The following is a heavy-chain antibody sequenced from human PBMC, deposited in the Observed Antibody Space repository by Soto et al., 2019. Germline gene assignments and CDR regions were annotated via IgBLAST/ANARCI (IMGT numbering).Heavy chain of an antibody. CDR1: GYSFTGYS. CDR2: INPKSGGT. J-gene: IGHJ4*02. D-gene: IGHD1-20*01. Sequence: GASVKVSCKTSGYSFTGYSVHWVRQAPGHGPEWMGWINPKSGGTKYAQQFQGRVTMTRDTSISTVFMELSRVTSDDTAVYYCAREVWSRGNFITGKLFDYWGQGSLVTVSS. V-gene: IGHV1-2*02. CDR3: AREVWSRGNFITGKLFDY.